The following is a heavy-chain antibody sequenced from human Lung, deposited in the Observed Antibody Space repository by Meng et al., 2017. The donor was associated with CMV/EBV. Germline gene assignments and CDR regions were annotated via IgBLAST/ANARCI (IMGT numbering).Heavy chain of an antibody. V-gene: IGHV4-30-4*01. J-gene: IGHJ4*02. CDR3: ASFDHIPRRNYFDY. D-gene: IGHD2-21*01. Sequence: VPPQELGPGRVEPSQTLSLTCTVSGGSMSSGNYYWSWIRQPPGKGLEWIGYIHHSGSAYYNPSLKSQVSISVDKSKNQFSLNLNSMTAADTAVYYCASFDHIPRRNYFDYWDQGTLVTVSS. CDR2: IHHSGSA. CDR1: GGSMSSGNYY.